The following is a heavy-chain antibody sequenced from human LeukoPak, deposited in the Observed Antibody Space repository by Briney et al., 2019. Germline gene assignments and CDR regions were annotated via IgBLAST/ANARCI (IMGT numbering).Heavy chain of an antibody. J-gene: IGHJ3*02. Sequence: TLSLTCPVSGASISSGTYYWTWIRPPAGKGLEWIGRILISGSPNYNPSLKSRVTISADTSKNQFSLELSSVTAADTAVYYCARDRYCSGGTCYSHDAFDIWGQGTMVTVSS. D-gene: IGHD2-15*01. V-gene: IGHV4-61*02. CDR3: ARDRYCSGGTCYSHDAFDI. CDR2: ILISGSP. CDR1: GASISSGTYY.